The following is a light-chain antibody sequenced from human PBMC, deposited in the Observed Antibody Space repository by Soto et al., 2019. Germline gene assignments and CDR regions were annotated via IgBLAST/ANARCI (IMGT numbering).Light chain of an antibody. J-gene: IGLJ2*01. CDR2: NNE. V-gene: IGLV1-44*01. CDR3: AVWDDTLNGPV. Sequence: QSVLTQPPSASGTPGQRVTISCSGSSSNIGSNHVNWYQQLPGTAPKLLLFNNERRPSGVPARVSGSKSGTSASLAISGLQSEDEADYYCAVWDDTLNGPVFGGGTKLTVL. CDR1: SSNIGSNH.